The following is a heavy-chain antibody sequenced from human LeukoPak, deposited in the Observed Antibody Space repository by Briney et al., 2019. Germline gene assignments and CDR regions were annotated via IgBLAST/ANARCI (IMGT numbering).Heavy chain of an antibody. Sequence: ASVNVSCKASGYTFTTYAMHWVRQAPGQRLEWMGWINGDNGNTKYSQKFQGRVTITRDTSAYTAYMELRSLSSEDTAVYYCARAPYDILTGYSLNWFDPWGQGTLVTVSS. D-gene: IGHD3-9*01. J-gene: IGHJ5*02. V-gene: IGHV1-3*01. CDR1: GYTFTTYA. CDR2: INGDNGNT. CDR3: ARAPYDILTGYSLNWFDP.